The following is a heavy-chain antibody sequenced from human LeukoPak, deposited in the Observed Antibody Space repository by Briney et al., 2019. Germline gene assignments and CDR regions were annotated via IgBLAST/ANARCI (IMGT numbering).Heavy chain of an antibody. Sequence: GGSLRLSCEASGFTFSRYAIHWVRQAPGKGLEWVAVISYDGTNEYFADSVKGRFTISRSNSKNTVYLQMNSLRTEDTALYYCARDASSDYDLGRYYFDHRGQGTLVTVSS. CDR2: ISYDGTNE. CDR1: GFTFSRYA. J-gene: IGHJ4*02. D-gene: IGHD5-12*01. V-gene: IGHV3-30*04. CDR3: ARDASSDYDLGRYYFDH.